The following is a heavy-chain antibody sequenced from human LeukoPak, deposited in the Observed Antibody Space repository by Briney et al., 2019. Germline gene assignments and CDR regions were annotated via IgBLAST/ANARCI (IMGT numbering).Heavy chain of an antibody. CDR3: AREPAAQIASNWFDP. D-gene: IGHD6-13*01. Sequence: ASVKVSCKASGYTFTSYGISWVRQAPGQGLEWMGWISAYNGNTNYAQKLQGRVTMTTDTSTSTAYMELRSLRAGDTAVYYCAREPAAQIASNWFDPWGQGTLDTVSS. CDR1: GYTFTSYG. CDR2: ISAYNGNT. V-gene: IGHV1-18*01. J-gene: IGHJ5*02.